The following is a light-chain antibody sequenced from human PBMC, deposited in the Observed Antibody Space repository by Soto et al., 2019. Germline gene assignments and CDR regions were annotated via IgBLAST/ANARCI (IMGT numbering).Light chain of an antibody. CDR1: QIVTSSY. J-gene: IGKJ5*01. Sequence: EIVLTQSPGTLSLSPGERATLSCRASQIVTSSYLAWYQQKPGQAPRLLIYGASSRATGIPDRFSGSGSGTDFTLTISRLEPEDFAVYYCQQYNNWPPITFGQGTRLEIK. CDR3: QQYNNWPPIT. V-gene: IGKV3-20*01. CDR2: GAS.